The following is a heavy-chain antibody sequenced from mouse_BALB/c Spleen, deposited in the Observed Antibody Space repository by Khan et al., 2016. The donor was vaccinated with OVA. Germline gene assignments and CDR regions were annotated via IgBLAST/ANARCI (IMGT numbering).Heavy chain of an antibody. CDR2: IWSGGDT. J-gene: IGHJ3*01. CDR1: GFSLTTYG. CDR3: ARNSYMYDFTY. Sequence: QVQLQQSGPGLVQPSQSLSITCTVSGFSLTTYGVHWVRQSPGKGLEWLGLIWSGGDTDYNAAFISRLSITKDNSKSQVFFKMNRLQADDTAIYYCARNSYMYDFTYWGQGTLVTVSA. D-gene: IGHD2-14*01. V-gene: IGHV2-2*01.